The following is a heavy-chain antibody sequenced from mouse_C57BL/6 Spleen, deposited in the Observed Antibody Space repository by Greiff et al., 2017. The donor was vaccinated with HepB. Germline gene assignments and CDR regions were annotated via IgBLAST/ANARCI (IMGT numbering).Heavy chain of an antibody. V-gene: IGHV1-55*01. D-gene: IGHD1-1*01. CDR3: AVGYGSSSWFAY. CDR1: GYTFTSYW. J-gene: IGHJ3*01. Sequence: QVQLQQPGAELVKPGASVKMSCKASGYTFTSYWITWVKQRPGQGLESIGDIYPGSGSTNYNEKFKSKATLTVDTSSSTAYMQLSSLTSEDSAVYYRAVGYGSSSWFAYWGQGTLVTVSA. CDR2: IYPGSGST.